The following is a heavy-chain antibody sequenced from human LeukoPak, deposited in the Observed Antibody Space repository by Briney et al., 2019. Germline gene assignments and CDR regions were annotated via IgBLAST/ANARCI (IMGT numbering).Heavy chain of an antibody. CDR3: ARVSRVITMIVVVNDAFDI. V-gene: IGHV1-2*02. J-gene: IGHJ3*02. CDR1: GYTFTGYY. CDR2: INPNSGGT. D-gene: IGHD3-22*01. Sequence: ASVKVSCKASGYTFTGYYMHWVRQAPGQGLEWMGWINPNSGGTNYAQKFQGRVTMTRDTSISTAYMELSRLRSDDTAVYYCARVSRVITMIVVVNDAFDIWGQGTMVTVSS.